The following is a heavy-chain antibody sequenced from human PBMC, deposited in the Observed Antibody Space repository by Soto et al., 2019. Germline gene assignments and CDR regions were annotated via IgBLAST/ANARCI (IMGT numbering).Heavy chain of an antibody. CDR3: ARSTRSGYAFDI. CDR2: INPSGGST. Sequence: GAPVKGSCKASGYTFTSYYMHWVRQAPGQGLEWMGIINPSGGSTSYAQKFQGRVTMTRDTSTSTVYMELSSLRSEDTAVYYCARSTRSGYAFDIWGQGTMVTVSS. D-gene: IGHD3-10*01. CDR1: GYTFTSYY. J-gene: IGHJ3*02. V-gene: IGHV1-46*01.